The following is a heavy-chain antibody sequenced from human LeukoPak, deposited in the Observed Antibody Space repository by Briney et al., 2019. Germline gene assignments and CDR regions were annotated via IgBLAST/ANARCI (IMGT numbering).Heavy chain of an antibody. CDR2: IGGDGSNT. D-gene: IGHD4-23*01. V-gene: IGHV3-74*01. CDR3: ARGGRHDYDGRPPDY. Sequence: GGSLRLSCGASGFTFRTYWMHWVRQAPGKGLVWVSRIGGDGSNTNFADSVRGRFAISRDNAKNTLYLQMNSLRAEGTAVYYCARGGRHDYDGRPPDYWGQGTLVTVSS. CDR1: GFTFRTYW. J-gene: IGHJ4*02.